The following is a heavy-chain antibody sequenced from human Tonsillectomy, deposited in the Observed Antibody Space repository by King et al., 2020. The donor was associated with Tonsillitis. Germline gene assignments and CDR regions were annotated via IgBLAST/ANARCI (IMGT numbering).Heavy chain of an antibody. D-gene: IGHD3-3*01. CDR3: ARAYYDFWSGYYHYFDY. J-gene: IGHJ4*02. CDR2: IYSGGST. Sequence: VQLVESGGALVQPGGSLRLSCAASGFTVSSNYMSWFRQAPGKGLEWVSVIYSGGSTYSADSVKGRFTISRDNSKNTLYLQMNSLRAEDTAGYYCARAYYDFWSGYYHYFDYWGQGTLVTVSS. V-gene: IGHV3-66*01. CDR1: GFTVSSNY.